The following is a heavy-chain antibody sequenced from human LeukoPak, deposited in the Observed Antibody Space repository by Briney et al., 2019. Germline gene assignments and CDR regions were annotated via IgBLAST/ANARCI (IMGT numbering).Heavy chain of an antibody. CDR1: GGSFSGYY. D-gene: IGHD3-16*01. J-gene: IGHJ4*02. CDR3: ATPRDYVWGSYTY. CDR2: INHSGST. V-gene: IGHV4-34*01. Sequence: SETLSLTCAVYGGSFSGYYCSWIRQPPGKGLEWIGEINHSGSTNYNPSLKSRVTISVDTSKNQFSLKLSSVTAADTAVYYCATPRDYVWGSYTYWGQGTLVTVSS.